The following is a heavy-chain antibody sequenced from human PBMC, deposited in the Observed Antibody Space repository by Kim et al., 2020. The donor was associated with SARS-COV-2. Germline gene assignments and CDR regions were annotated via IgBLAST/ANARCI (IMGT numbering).Heavy chain of an antibody. CDR1: GGSISTSFYY. V-gene: IGHV4-39*07. J-gene: IGHJ4*01. CDR2: IYYST. Sequence: SETLSHTCSVSGGSISTSFYYWAWIRQPPGKGLEWIGSIYYSTYYNPYLQSRVTITVYMSKNQFSLTLNSVTATATAVYYCSIALPRHHSSCDSFD. D-gene: IGHD6-13*01. CDR3: SIALPRHHSSCDSFD.